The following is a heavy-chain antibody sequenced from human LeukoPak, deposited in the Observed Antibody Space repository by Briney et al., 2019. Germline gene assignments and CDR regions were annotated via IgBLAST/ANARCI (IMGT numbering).Heavy chain of an antibody. D-gene: IGHD6-13*01. V-gene: IGHV3-33*01. Sequence: GRSLRLSCAASGFTFSSYGMHWVRQAPGKGLEWVAVIWYDGSNKYYVDSVKGRFTISRDNSKNTLYLQMNSLRAEDTAVYYCARDSYSSSWIDYWDQGTLVTVSS. CDR2: IWYDGSNK. CDR1: GFTFSSYG. CDR3: ARDSYSSSWIDY. J-gene: IGHJ4*02.